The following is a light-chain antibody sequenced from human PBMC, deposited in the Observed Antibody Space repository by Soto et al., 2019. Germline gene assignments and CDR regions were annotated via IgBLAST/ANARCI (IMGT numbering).Light chain of an antibody. J-gene: IGKJ1*01. Sequence: EIVLTQSPATLSLSEGEIATLSCRASQSVSSYLAWYQQKPGQAPRLLIYDASNRATGIPARFSGSGSGTEFTLTISSLQSEDFGVYYCQQFNNWPRTFGQGTKVDI. CDR3: QQFNNWPRT. CDR1: QSVSSY. CDR2: DAS. V-gene: IGKV3-11*01.